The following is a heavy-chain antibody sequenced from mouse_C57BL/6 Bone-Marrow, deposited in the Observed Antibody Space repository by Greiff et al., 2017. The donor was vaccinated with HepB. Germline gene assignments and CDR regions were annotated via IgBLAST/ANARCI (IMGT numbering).Heavy chain of an antibody. CDR1: GYSFTGYY. J-gene: IGHJ1*03. Sequence: EVKLQESGPELVKPGASVKISCKASGYSFTGYYMNWVKQSPEKSLEWIGEINPRTGGTTYNQKFKAKATLTVDKSSSTSYMQLKSLTSEDSAVYYCARGGVGLWYFDVWGTGTTVTVSS. CDR3: ARGGVGLWYFDV. D-gene: IGHD1-1*02. V-gene: IGHV1-42*01. CDR2: INPRTGGT.